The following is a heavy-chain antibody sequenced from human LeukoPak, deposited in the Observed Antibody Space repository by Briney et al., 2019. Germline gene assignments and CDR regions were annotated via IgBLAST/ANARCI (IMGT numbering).Heavy chain of an antibody. V-gene: IGHV3-20*04. CDR3: ARGVDYYYMDV. CDR2: INWNGSST. J-gene: IGHJ6*03. Sequence: GGSLRLSCAASGFTFDDYGMSWVRQAPGKGLEWVSGINWNGSSTGYADSVKGRFTISRDNAKNSLYLQMNSLRAEDTALYYCARGVDYYYMDVWGKGTTVTVSS. CDR1: GFTFDDYG.